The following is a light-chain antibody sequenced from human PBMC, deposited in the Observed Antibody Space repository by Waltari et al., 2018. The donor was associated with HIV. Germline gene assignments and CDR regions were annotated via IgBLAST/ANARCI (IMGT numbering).Light chain of an antibody. CDR1: QGISSY. CDR2: TAS. J-gene: IGKJ3*01. V-gene: IGKV1-9*01. Sequence: DSQLTQSPSFLSASVGDRVTITCRASQGISSYLAWYQQKPGKAPKLLIYTASILQSWVPSRFSGSGSGTEFTLTISSLQPEDFATYYCQRLNSYRFTFGPGTKVDIK. CDR3: QRLNSYRFT.